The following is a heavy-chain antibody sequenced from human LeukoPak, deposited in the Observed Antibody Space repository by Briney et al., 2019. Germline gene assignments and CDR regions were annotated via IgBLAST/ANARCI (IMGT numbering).Heavy chain of an antibody. V-gene: IGHV3-33*01. CDR3: ARVVNPYYYYGMDV. CDR2: IWYDGSNK. Sequence: GRSLRLSCAASGFTFSSYGMHWVRQAPGKGLEWVALIWYDGSNKYYADSVKGRFTISRDNSKNTLYLQMNSLRAEDTAVYYCARVVNPYYYYGMDVRGQGTTVTVSS. J-gene: IGHJ6*02. D-gene: IGHD3-22*01. CDR1: GFTFSSYG.